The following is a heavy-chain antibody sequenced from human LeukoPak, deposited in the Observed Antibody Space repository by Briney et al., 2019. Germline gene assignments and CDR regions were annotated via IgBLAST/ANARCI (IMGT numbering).Heavy chain of an antibody. CDR3: ARDGSHDCSSTSCYTFDY. CDR2: IYYSGST. J-gene: IGHJ4*02. V-gene: IGHV4-59*01. Sequence: KPSEILSLTCTVSGGSISSYYWSWIRQPPGKGLEWIGYIYYSGSTNYNPSLKSRVTISVDTSKNQFSLKLSSVTAADTAVYYCARDGSHDCSSTSCYTFDYWGQGTLVTVSS. D-gene: IGHD2-2*02. CDR1: GGSISSYY.